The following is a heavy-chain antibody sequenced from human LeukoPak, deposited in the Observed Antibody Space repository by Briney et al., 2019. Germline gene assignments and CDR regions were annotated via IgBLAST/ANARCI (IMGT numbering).Heavy chain of an antibody. D-gene: IGHD2-15*01. CDR1: GFTFSSYS. CDR2: ISSSSSYI. V-gene: IGHV3-21*01. J-gene: IGHJ6*03. CDR3: ARVNGHCSGGSCSRHYMDV. Sequence: GGSLRLSCAASGFTFSSYSMNWVRQAPGKGLEWVSSISSSSSYIYYADSVKGRFTISRDNAKNSLYLQMNSLRAEDTAVYYCARVNGHCSGGSCSRHYMDVWGKGTTVTISS.